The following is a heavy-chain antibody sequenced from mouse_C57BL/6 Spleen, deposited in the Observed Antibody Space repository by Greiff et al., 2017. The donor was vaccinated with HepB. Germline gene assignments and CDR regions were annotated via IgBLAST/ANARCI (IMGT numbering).Heavy chain of an antibody. CDR1: GYSITSGYY. V-gene: IGHV3-6*01. J-gene: IGHJ3*01. CDR3: AREDYDWFAY. Sequence: VQLKESGPGLVKPSQSLSLTCSVTGYSITSGYYWNWIRQFPGNKLEWMGYISYDGSNNYNPSLKNRISITRDTSKNQFFLKLNSVTTEDTATYYCAREDYDWFAYWGQGTLVTVSA. CDR2: ISYDGSN. D-gene: IGHD2-4*01.